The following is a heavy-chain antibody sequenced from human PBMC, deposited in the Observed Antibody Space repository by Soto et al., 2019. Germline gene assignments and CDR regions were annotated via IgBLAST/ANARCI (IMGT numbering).Heavy chain of an antibody. CDR1: GFTFSQYA. V-gene: IGHV3-30-3*01. J-gene: IGHJ5*02. CDR3: AREASVAALNWFDP. Sequence: GSLRLSCAASGFTFSQYALNWVRQAPGKGLEWVAVILYDGTIEHYADSVKGRFTVSRDNSKNTVYLQMDSLTPEDTGVYYCAREASVAALNWFDPWGQGTLVTVSS. D-gene: IGHD6-6*01. CDR2: ILYDGTIE.